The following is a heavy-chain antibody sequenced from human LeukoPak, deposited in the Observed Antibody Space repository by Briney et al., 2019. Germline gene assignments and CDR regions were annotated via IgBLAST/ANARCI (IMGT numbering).Heavy chain of an antibody. D-gene: IGHD3-10*01. J-gene: IGHJ5*02. CDR1: GYTFTSYG. CDR2: ISAYNGNT. CDR3: AREGYYGSGSYYPDWFDP. V-gene: IGHV1-18*04. Sequence: ASVKVSCKASGYTFTSYGISWVRQAPGQGLEWMGWISAYNGNTNYAQKLQGRVTMTTDTSTRTAYMELRSLRSDATAVYYCAREGYYGSGSYYPDWFDPWGQGTLVTVSS.